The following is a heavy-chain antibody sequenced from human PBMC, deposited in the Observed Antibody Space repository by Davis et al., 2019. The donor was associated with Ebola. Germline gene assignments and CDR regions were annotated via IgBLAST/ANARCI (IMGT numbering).Heavy chain of an antibody. CDR3: ARGGGSGGY. CDR1: GFTFSSYA. V-gene: IGHV4-34*01. D-gene: IGHD2-15*01. CDR2: INHSGST. Sequence: GSLRLSCAASGFTFSSYAMSWVRQPPGKGLEWIGEINHSGSTNYNPSLKSRVTISVDTSKNQFSLKLSSVTAADTAVYYCARGGGSGGYWGQGTLVTVSS. J-gene: IGHJ4*02.